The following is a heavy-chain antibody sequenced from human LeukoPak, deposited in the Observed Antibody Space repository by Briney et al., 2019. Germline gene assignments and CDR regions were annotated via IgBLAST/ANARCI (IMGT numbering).Heavy chain of an antibody. V-gene: IGHV3-7*01. J-gene: IGHJ4*02. D-gene: IGHD3-10*01. CDR2: IKRDGSEK. CDR3: ARDGSYGSGSPDY. CDR1: GFNFKSYW. Sequence: PGGSLRLSCAASGFNFKSYWMTWVRQAPGKGLDWVANIKRDGSEKYYADSVKGRFTISRDDMKNLVYLQMDSLRAEDTGLYYCARDGSYGSGSPDYWGRGTLVTVSS.